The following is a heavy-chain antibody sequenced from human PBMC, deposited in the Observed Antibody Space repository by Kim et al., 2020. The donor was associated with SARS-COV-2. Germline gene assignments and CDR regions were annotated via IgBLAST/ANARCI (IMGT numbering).Heavy chain of an antibody. J-gene: IGHJ4*02. CDR3: ARGPYGDYYFDY. V-gene: IGHV1-2*05. Sequence: ASVKVSCKASGYTFTGYYMHWVRQAPGQGLEWMGRINPNSGGTNYAQKFQGRVTMTRDTSISTAYMELSRLRSDDTVVYYCARGPYGDYYFDYWGQGTLVTVSS. CDR1: GYTFTGYY. D-gene: IGHD4-17*01. CDR2: INPNSGGT.